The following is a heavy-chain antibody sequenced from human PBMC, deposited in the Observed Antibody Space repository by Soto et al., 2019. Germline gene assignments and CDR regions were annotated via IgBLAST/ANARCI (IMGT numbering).Heavy chain of an antibody. J-gene: IGHJ6*02. CDR1: GYTFTSYG. CDR2: ISAYNGNT. CDR3: ARSCISTSCYLPFYYYYGMDV. V-gene: IGHV1-18*01. Sequence: GASLKVSCKASGYTFTSYGISWVRQAPGQGLEWMGWISAYNGNTNYAQRLQGRVTMTTDTSTSTAYMELRSLRSDDTAVYYCARSCISTSCYLPFYYYYGMDVWGQGTTVTVSS. D-gene: IGHD2-2*01.